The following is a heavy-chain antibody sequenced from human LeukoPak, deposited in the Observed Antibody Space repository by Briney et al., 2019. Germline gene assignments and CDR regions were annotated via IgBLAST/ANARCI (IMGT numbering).Heavy chain of an antibody. Sequence: XDTKYAQKLQGRVTMTTDTSTRTVYMELRTLRSDDTAVYYCARDSYDFLTGRYSGSGGDYWGQGTLVTVSS. V-gene: IGHV1-18*01. CDR3: ARDSYDFLTGRYSGSGGDY. CDR2: XDT. J-gene: IGHJ4*02. D-gene: IGHD3-9*01.